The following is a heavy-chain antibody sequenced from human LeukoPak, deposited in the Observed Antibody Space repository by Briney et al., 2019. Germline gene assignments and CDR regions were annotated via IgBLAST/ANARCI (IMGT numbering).Heavy chain of an antibody. V-gene: IGHV3-66*01. Sequence: GGSLTLSCSASGFTVSTNYMSWVRQAPGKGLEWVSVIYSGGSTDYADSVKGRFTISRDNSKNTLYLQMNSLRAEDTAVYYCARGVDYSNEHDAFDIWGQGTMVTVSS. D-gene: IGHD4-11*01. CDR1: GFTVSTNY. J-gene: IGHJ3*02. CDR2: IYSGGST. CDR3: ARGVDYSNEHDAFDI.